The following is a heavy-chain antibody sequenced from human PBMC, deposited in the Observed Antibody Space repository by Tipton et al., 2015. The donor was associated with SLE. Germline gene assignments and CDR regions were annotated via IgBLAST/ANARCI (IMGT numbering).Heavy chain of an antibody. CDR1: GYTFTSYY. J-gene: IGHJ3*02. CDR3: ARVPGGVARAFDI. D-gene: IGHD5-12*01. CDR2: INPSGGST. Sequence: QSGAEVKKPGASVKVSCKASGYTFTSYYMHWGRQAPGQGLEWMGIINPSGGSTSYAQKFQGRVTMTRDTSTSSVYMELSSLRSEATAVYCCARVPGGVARAFDIWGQGTMVTVSS. V-gene: IGHV1-46*01.